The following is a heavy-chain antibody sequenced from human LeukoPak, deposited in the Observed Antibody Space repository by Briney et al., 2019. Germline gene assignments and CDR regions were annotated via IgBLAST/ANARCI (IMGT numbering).Heavy chain of an antibody. Sequence: ASVKVSCKASGYTFTKYGLSWVRQAPGQGLEWMGWISTHKGNTNYGQKFQGRVTMTTVTSTSTAYMEVRSLRSDDTAVYYCARDVLHAFDIWGQGTTVTVSS. V-gene: IGHV1-18*01. CDR3: ARDVLHAFDI. CDR2: ISTHKGNT. CDR1: GYTFTKYG. J-gene: IGHJ3*02.